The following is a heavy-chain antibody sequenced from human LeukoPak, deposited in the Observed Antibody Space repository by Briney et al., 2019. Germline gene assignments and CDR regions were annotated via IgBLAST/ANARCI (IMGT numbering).Heavy chain of an antibody. CDR2: FDPEDGET. CDR3: ATSGSTVTACYYYYMDV. CDR1: GYTLTELS. D-gene: IGHD4-11*01. J-gene: IGHJ6*03. Sequence: ASVKVSCKASGYTLTELSMHWVRLAPGKGLEWMGGFDPEDGETIYAQNFQGRVTMTEDTSTDTAYMELSSLRSEDTAVYYCATSGSTVTACYYYYMDVWGKGTTVTVSS. V-gene: IGHV1-24*01.